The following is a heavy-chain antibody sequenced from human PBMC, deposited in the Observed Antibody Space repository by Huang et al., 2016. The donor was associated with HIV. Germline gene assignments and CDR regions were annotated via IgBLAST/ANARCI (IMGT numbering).Heavy chain of an antibody. CDR3: AGGDYDSSGYYQGYLYYMDV. CDR2: IYRGGNT. V-gene: IGHV3-53*02. D-gene: IGHD3-22*01. Sequence: EVQLVETGGGLIQPGGSLRLSCAASGFTVTTSHISWVRQAPGKGLEWISLIYRGGNTYYAESVKGRFIISRDNAKNTVYLQMNSLRAEDTAVYYCAGGDYDSSGYYQGYLYYMDVWGKGTTVTVSS. J-gene: IGHJ6*03. CDR1: GFTVTTSH.